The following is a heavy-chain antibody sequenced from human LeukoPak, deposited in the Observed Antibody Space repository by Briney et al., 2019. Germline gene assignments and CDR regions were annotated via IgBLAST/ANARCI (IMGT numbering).Heavy chain of an antibody. Sequence: GGSLRLSCAASGVTVSRNYMSWVRQAPGKGLEGVSVIYSGGRTYYTDSVTGRFTISRDNSKNTLYLQMNSLRAEDTAVYYCARAGPSSSWHQFDYWGQGTLVTVSS. D-gene: IGHD6-13*01. V-gene: IGHV3-66*01. CDR3: ARAGPSSSWHQFDY. J-gene: IGHJ4*02. CDR1: GVTVSRNY. CDR2: IYSGGRT.